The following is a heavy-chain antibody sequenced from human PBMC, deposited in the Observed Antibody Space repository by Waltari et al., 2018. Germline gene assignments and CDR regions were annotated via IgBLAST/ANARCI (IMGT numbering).Heavy chain of an antibody. Sequence: QVQLQESGPGLVKPSETLSLTCTVSGGSICSYYWSWIRQPPGKGLEWIGYIYYSGSTNYNPSLKSRVTISVDTSKNQFSLKLSSVTAADTAVYYCARARTGYFDYWGQGTLVTVSS. CDR2: IYYSGST. J-gene: IGHJ4*02. D-gene: IGHD7-27*01. CDR1: GGSICSYY. V-gene: IGHV4-59*01. CDR3: ARARTGYFDY.